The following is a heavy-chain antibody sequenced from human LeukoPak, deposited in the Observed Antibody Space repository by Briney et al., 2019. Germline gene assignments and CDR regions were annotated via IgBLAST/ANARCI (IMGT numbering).Heavy chain of an antibody. CDR2: ISSSGSTI. D-gene: IGHD6-19*01. J-gene: IGHJ4*02. CDR3: ARVQKQCFDY. V-gene: IGHV3-48*03. Sequence: GGSLRLSCAASGFTFSSYEMNWVRQAPGKGLEWVSYISSSGSTIYYADSVKGRFTISRDNAKNSLYLQMNSLRAEDTAVYYCARVQKQCFDYWGQGTLVTVSS. CDR1: GFTFSSYE.